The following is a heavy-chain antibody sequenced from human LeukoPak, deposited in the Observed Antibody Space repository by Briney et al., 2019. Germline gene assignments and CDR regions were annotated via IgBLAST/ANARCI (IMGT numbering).Heavy chain of an antibody. D-gene: IGHD5-24*01. CDR1: GGTFSSYA. J-gene: IGHJ6*02. Sequence: GASVKVSCKASGGTFSSYAISWVRQAPGQGLEWMGRIIPILGLPNYAQKFQGRVTITADKSTSTAYMELSSLSSEDTAVYYCARGTHRRDGYMDYGMDVWGQGTTVTVSS. CDR2: IIPILGLP. CDR3: ARGTHRRDGYMDYGMDV. V-gene: IGHV1-69*04.